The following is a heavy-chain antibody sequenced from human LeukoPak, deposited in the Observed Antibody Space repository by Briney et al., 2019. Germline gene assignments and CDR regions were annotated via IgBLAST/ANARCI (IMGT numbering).Heavy chain of an antibody. D-gene: IGHD6-6*01. V-gene: IGHV3-30*04. J-gene: IGHJ4*02. CDR2: ISYDGSNK. CDR3: ARDRGDHIAARPDWVDY. Sequence: PGGSLRLSCAASGFTFSSYAMHWVRQAPGKGLEWVAVISYDGSNKYYADSVKGRFTISRDSSKNTLYLQMNSLRAEDTAVYYCARDRGDHIAARPDWVDYWGQGTLVTVSS. CDR1: GFTFSSYA.